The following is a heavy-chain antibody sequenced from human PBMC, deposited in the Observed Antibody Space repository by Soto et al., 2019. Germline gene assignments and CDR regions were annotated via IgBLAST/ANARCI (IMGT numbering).Heavy chain of an antibody. J-gene: IGHJ6*02. CDR1: GYIFTSYW. D-gene: IGHD3-10*01. CDR2: IYPGDSDT. CDR3: AGGGVRGVITRTRDYYGMDV. V-gene: IGHV5-51*01. Sequence: ESLKISCKGSGYIFTSYWIGWVRQMPGKGLEWMGIIYPGDSDTRYSPSFQGQVTISADKSISTAYLQWSSLKASDTAMYYCAGGGVRGVITRTRDYYGMDVWGQGTTVTVSS.